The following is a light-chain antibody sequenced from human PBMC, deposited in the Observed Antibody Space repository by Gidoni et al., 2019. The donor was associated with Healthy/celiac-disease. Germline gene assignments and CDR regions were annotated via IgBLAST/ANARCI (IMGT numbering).Light chain of an antibody. CDR1: QSISSY. CDR2: YAS. CDR3: QQSYSTPLT. Sequence: DIQMTQSPSSLSASVGDRVTITCRASQSISSYLTWYQQKPGKVPKLLIYYASSLQSGVPSRFSGSGSGTDFTLTISSLQPEDFATYYCQQSYSTPLTFGGGTKVEIK. V-gene: IGKV1-39*01. J-gene: IGKJ4*01.